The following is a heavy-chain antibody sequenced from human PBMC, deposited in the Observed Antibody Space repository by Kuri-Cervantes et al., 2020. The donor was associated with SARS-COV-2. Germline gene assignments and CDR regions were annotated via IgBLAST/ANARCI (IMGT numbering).Heavy chain of an antibody. Sequence: GESLKISCAASGFTFSDYYMNWVRQAPGKGLEWVSSISSSSTIYYGDSVKGRFTISRDNAKKSLNLQMNSLRAEDTAVYYCARDRALVVVTADAFDIWGQGTMVTVSS. CDR2: ISSSSTI. J-gene: IGHJ3*02. CDR3: ARDRALVVVTADAFDI. V-gene: IGHV3-69-1*01. D-gene: IGHD3-22*01. CDR1: GFTFSDYY.